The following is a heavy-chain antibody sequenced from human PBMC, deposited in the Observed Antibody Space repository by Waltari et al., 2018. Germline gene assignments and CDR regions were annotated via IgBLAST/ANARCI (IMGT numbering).Heavy chain of an antibody. CDR2: IYWDDDK. V-gene: IGHV2-5*02. J-gene: IGHJ4*02. CDR3: AHRLGVSLTSNWNHGYFDY. D-gene: IGHD1-20*01. Sequence: QITLKESGPTLVHPTQTLTLTCTFSGFSLTTPGVGVGWIRQPHGKSLECLALIYWDDDKRYNPSLKSRLTITKDTSKNQVVLTMTNLDPVDTATYFCAHRLGVSLTSNWNHGYFDYWGQGALVTVSS. CDR1: GFSLTTPGVG.